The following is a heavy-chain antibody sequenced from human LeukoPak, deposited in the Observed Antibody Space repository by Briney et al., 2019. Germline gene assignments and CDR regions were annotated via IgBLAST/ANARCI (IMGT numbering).Heavy chain of an antibody. CDR3: ARQKCTSASCLTKNAFDV. CDR1: GSISSYY. CDR2: IYTRGTT. J-gene: IGHJ3*01. Sequence: PSETLSLTCTVSGSISSYYWSWIRQPPGKGLEWIGYIYTRGTTNYNPSLKSRVTISVDTSKNQFSLDLSSVTAADSAVYYCARQKCTSASCLTKNAFDVWGQGTMVTVSS. D-gene: IGHD2-2*01. V-gene: IGHV4-4*09.